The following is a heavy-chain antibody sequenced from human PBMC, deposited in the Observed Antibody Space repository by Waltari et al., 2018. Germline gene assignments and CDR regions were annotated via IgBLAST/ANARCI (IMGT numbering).Heavy chain of an antibody. J-gene: IGHJ4*02. V-gene: IGHV4-59*01. Sequence: QVQLQDSGPGLVKPSETLSLTCTVSGGSISSYYWSWIRQPPGKGLAWIGYIYYSVRTTYNPSLKSRVTISVDTSKTQFSLKRSSVTAADTAVYYCARIFYWGYFDYWGQGTLVTVSS. CDR2: IYYSVRT. CDR3: ARIFYWGYFDY. D-gene: IGHD7-27*01. CDR1: GGSISSYY.